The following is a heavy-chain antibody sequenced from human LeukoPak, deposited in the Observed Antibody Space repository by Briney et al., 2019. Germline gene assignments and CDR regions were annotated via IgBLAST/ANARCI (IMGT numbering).Heavy chain of an antibody. D-gene: IGHD2-21*01. CDR3: ASDIVVAQLDY. CDR1: GFTFSGSP. CDR2: ISSSSSTI. J-gene: IGHJ4*02. Sequence: GGSLRLSCAASGFTFSGSPMHWVRQASGKGLEWVSYISSSSSTIYYADSVKGRFTISRDNAKNSLYLQMNSLRAEDTAVYYCASDIVVAQLDYWGQGTLVTVSS. V-gene: IGHV3-48*01.